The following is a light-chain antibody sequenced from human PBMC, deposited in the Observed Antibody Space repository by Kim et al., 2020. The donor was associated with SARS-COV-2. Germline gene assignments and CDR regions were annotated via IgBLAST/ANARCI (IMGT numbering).Light chain of an antibody. V-gene: IGLV3-1*01. CDR3: QAWESNTAV. CDR2: QDD. CDR1: KLGDKF. J-gene: IGLJ2*01. Sequence: SYELTQPPSVSVSPGQTASITCSGNKLGDKFVFWYQQKPGQSPVVVIYQDDKRPSGIPGRFPGSNSGNTATLTISGTLLMDEADYYCQAWESNTAVFGGG.